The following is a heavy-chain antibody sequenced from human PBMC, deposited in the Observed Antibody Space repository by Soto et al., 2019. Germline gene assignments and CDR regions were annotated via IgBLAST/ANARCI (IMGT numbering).Heavy chain of an antibody. J-gene: IGHJ5*02. CDR1: GGSFSGYY. D-gene: IGHD2-2*01. V-gene: IGHV4-34*01. CDR2: INHSGST. Sequence: QVQLQQWGAGLLKPSETLSLTCAVYGGSFSGYYWSWIRQPPGKGLEWIGEINHSGSTNYNPSLKSRVPRSVDTSKNQFALKPSSVAAADTAVCYCASRTRAVWFDPWGQGTLVTVSS. CDR3: ASRTRAVWFDP.